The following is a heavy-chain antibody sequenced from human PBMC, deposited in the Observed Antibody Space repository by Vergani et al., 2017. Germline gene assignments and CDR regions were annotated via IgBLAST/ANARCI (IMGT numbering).Heavy chain of an antibody. Sequence: EVQLVESGGGLIQPGGSLRLSCAASGFTVSSNYMSWVRQAPGKGLEWVSVIYSGGSTYYADSVKGRFTISRDNSKNTLYLQMNSLSAEDTAVYYCAKDPLSHYNWFDPGGQGTLVTVSS. D-gene: IGHD3-16*02. CDR3: AKDPLSHYNWFDP. CDR2: IYSGGST. J-gene: IGHJ5*02. V-gene: IGHV3-53*01. CDR1: GFTVSSNY.